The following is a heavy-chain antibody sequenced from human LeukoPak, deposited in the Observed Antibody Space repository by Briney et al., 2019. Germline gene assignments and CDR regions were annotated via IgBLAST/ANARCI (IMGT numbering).Heavy chain of an antibody. CDR3: ARDGGAGTPFDH. J-gene: IGHJ4*02. CDR1: GFTFSSYS. V-gene: IGHV3-21*01. CDR2: ISSSSSYI. D-gene: IGHD3-16*01. Sequence: GGSLRLSCAASGFTFSSYSMNWVRQAPGKGLEWVSSISSSSSYIYYADSVKGRFTISRDNAKNSLYLQMNSLTDEDTAVYYCARDGGAGTPFDHWGQGALVTVSS.